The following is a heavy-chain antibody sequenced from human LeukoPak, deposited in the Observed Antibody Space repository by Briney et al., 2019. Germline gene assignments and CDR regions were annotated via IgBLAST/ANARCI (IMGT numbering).Heavy chain of an antibody. J-gene: IGHJ4*02. Sequence: SETLSLTCAVYGGSFSGYYWSWIRQPPGKGLEWIGEINHSGSTNYNPSLKSRVTISVDTSKNQFSLKLSPVTAADTAVYYCARGARRYCSGGSCLRFDYWGQGTLVTVSS. CDR3: ARGARRYCSGGSCLRFDY. CDR1: GGSFSGYY. D-gene: IGHD2-15*01. V-gene: IGHV4-34*01. CDR2: INHSGST.